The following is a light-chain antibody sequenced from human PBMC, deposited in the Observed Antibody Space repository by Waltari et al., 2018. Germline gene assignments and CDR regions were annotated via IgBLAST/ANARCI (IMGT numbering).Light chain of an antibody. CDR1: QSVSRS. J-gene: IGKJ1*01. CDR2: GAS. Sequence: EIVLTQSPGTLSLSPGERATLSCRASQSVSRSLAWYQQKPGQAPRLLIYGASSRATGVPDRFSGSGSGTDFSLTISRLEPEDFAVYYCQHYVRLSVSFGQGTKVEIK. V-gene: IGKV3-20*01. CDR3: QHYVRLSVS.